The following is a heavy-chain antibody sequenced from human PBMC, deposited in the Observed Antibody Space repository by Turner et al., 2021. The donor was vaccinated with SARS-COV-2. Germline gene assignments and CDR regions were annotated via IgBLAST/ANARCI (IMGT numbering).Heavy chain of an antibody. J-gene: IGHJ4*02. D-gene: IGHD5-12*01. Sequence: QVQLVQSGAEVKKPGASVKVSCKASGYTFAGYYIHWVRQAPGQGLEWMGWINPNSGGTNYAQRFQGRVTMTGDTSISTAYMELSTLRSDDTAVYYCARSVSWLQSLTVDYWGQGTLVTVSS. CDR3: ARSVSWLQSLTVDY. CDR1: GYTFAGYY. CDR2: INPNSGGT. V-gene: IGHV1-2*02.